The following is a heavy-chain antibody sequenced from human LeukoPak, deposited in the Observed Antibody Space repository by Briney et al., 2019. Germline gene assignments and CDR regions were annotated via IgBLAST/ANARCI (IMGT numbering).Heavy chain of an antibody. J-gene: IGHJ4*02. CDR3: ARLGGYYYDSSGYVDY. CDR1: GYSFTSYW. CDR2: IYPGDSDT. Sequence: GESLQISCKGSGYSFTSYWIGWVRQMPGKGLEWMGIIYPGDSDTRYSPSFQGQVTISADKSISTAYLQWSSLEASDTAMYYCARLGGYYYDSSGYVDYWGQGTLVTVSS. D-gene: IGHD3-22*01. V-gene: IGHV5-51*01.